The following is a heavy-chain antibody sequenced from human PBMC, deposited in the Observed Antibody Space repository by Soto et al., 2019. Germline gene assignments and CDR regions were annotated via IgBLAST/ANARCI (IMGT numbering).Heavy chain of an antibody. CDR3: ARQRFLEWLRFDY. V-gene: IGHV1-69*13. CDR1: GGTFSSYA. J-gene: IGHJ4*02. D-gene: IGHD3-3*01. Sequence: GASVKVYCKASGGTFSSYAISWVRQAPGQGLEWMGGIIPIFGTANYAQKFQGRVTITADESTSTAYMELSSLRSEDTAVYYCARQRFLEWLRFDYWGQGTLVTVSS. CDR2: IIPIFGTA.